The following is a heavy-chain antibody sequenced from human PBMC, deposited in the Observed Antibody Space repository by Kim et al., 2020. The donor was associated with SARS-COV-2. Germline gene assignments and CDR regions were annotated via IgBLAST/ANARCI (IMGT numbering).Heavy chain of an antibody. CDR3: AKFEGSGGIVATFFGPDWYFDL. CDR1: GFTFSSYA. J-gene: IGHJ2*01. D-gene: IGHD5-12*01. Sequence: GGSLRLSCAASGFTFSSYAMSWVRQAPGKGLEWVSAISGSGGSTYYADSVKGRFTISRDNSKNTLYLQMNSLRAEDTAVYYCAKFEGSGGIVATFFGPDWYFDLWGRGTLVTVSS. CDR2: ISGSGGST. V-gene: IGHV3-23*01.